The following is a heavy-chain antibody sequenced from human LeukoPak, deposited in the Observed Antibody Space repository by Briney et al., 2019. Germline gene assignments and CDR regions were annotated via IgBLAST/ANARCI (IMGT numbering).Heavy chain of an antibody. Sequence: SETLSLTCAVYGGSFSGYYWSWIRQPPGKGLEWIGEINHSGSTNYNPSLTSRVTISVDTSKNQFSLKLSSVTAADTAVYYCARTITMVRGVIYRHWGQGTLVTVSS. D-gene: IGHD3-10*01. J-gene: IGHJ1*01. V-gene: IGHV4-34*01. CDR3: ARTITMVRGVIYRH. CDR2: INHSGST. CDR1: GGSFSGYY.